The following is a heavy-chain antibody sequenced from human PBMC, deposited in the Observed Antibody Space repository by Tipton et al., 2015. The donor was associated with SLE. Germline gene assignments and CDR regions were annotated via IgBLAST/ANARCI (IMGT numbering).Heavy chain of an antibody. CDR2: IYYSGST. D-gene: IGHD3-3*01. CDR3: ARTDYDFWSGLYRVYYYMDV. J-gene: IGHJ6*03. Sequence: TLSLTCTVSGGSISSYYWSWIRQPPGKGLEWIGYIYYSGSTNYNPSLKSRVTISVDTSKNQFSLKLSSVTAADTAVYYCARTDYDFWSGLYRVYYYMDVWGKGTTVTVSS. V-gene: IGHV4-59*01. CDR1: GGSISSYY.